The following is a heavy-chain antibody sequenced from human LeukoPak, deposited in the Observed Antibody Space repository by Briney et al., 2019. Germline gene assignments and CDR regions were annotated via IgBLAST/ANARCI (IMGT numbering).Heavy chain of an antibody. D-gene: IGHD3-10*02. CDR3: AELGITMIGGV. V-gene: IGHV3-48*04. J-gene: IGHJ6*04. Sequence: GGSLRLSCAASGFTFSSFGMNWVRQAPGKGLEWVSYISSSGSTIYYADSVKGRFTISRDNAKNSLYLQMNSLRAEDTAVYYCAELGITMIGGVWGKGTTVTVSS. CDR2: ISSSGSTI. CDR1: GFTFSSFG.